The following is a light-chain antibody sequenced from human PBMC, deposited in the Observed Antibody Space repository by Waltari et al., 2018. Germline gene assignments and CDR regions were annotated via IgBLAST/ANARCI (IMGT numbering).Light chain of an antibody. CDR2: WAS. V-gene: IGKV4-1*01. J-gene: IGKJ3*01. CDR1: QSVLYSSNNKNY. Sequence: DIVMTQSPDSLAVSLGERATIHCKSSQSVLYSSNNKNYLTWSQKKPGQPPKLLIYWASTRESGVPDRFSGSGSGTDFTLTISSLQAEDVAVYYCQQYYNTPFTFGPGTKVDVK. CDR3: QQYYNTPFT.